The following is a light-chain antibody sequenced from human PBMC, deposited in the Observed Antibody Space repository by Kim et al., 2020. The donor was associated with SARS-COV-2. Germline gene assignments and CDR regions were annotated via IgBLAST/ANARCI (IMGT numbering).Light chain of an antibody. CDR1: QSVGTS. Sequence: EIVLTQSPATLSLSPGERATLSCRASQSVGTSLVWYQQKVGQARRLLIDDASKRATDIPAKFSGSGSGTDFTLTISSLESEDFAVYYCQQRSDWPLTFGGGTKVNIK. V-gene: IGKV3-11*01. J-gene: IGKJ4*01. CDR2: DAS. CDR3: QQRSDWPLT.